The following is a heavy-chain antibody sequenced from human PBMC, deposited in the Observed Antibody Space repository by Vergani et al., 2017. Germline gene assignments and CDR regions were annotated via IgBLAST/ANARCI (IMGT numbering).Heavy chain of an antibody. V-gene: IGHV3-30*02. Sequence: QVQLVESGGGVVQPGGSLRLSCAASGFTFSSYGMHWVRQAPGKGLEWVAFIRYDGSNKYYADSVKGRFTISRDNSKNTLYLQMNSLRAEDTAVYYCAKEQRDIVVVPAAIAPHDGGYYYYGMHVWGQGTTVTVSS. CDR2: IRYDGSNK. CDR3: AKEQRDIVVVPAAIAPHDGGYYYYGMHV. D-gene: IGHD2-2*02. J-gene: IGHJ6*02. CDR1: GFTFSSYG.